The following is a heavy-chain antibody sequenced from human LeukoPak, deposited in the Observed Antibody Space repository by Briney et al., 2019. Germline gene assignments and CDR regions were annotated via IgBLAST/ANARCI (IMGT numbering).Heavy chain of an antibody. CDR2: VYRSGNT. D-gene: IGHD5-12*01. CDR3: ARHGEHTGYAPVDY. V-gene: IGHV4-38-2*01. Sequence: PSETLSLTCAVSGYSISSGYYWTWIRQPPGKGLEYIGSVYRSGNTYCNPSLKSRVTISVDTSKNQFSLKLTSVTAADTAVYYCARHGEHTGYAPVDYWGQGTLVAVSS. J-gene: IGHJ4*02. CDR1: GYSISSGYY.